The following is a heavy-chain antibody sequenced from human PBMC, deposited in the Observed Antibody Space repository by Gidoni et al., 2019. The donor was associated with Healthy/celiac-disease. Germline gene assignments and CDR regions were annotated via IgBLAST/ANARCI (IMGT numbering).Heavy chain of an antibody. J-gene: IGHJ4*02. CDR2: ISSSSSYI. CDR3: ARDTCSGGSCYRFDY. D-gene: IGHD2-15*01. Sequence: EVQLEESGGGLVKPGGSLRLSCAASGFTFSSYSMNWVRQAPGKGLEWVSSISSSSSYIYYADSVKGRFTISRDNAKNSLYLQMNSLRAEDTAVYYCARDTCSGGSCYRFDYWGQGTLVTVSS. CDR1: GFTFSSYS. V-gene: IGHV3-21*01.